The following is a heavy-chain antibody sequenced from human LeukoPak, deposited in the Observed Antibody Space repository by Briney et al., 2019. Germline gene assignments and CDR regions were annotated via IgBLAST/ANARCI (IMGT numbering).Heavy chain of an antibody. D-gene: IGHD1-7*01. CDR1: GGSFSGYY. CDR3: ARLWVTGTTY. CDR2: INHSGST. Sequence: PSETLSLTCDVYGGSFSGYYWSWIRQPPGKGLEWIGEINHSGSTNYNPSLKSRVTISVDTSKNQFSLKLSSVTAADTATYYCARLWVTGTTYWGQGTLVTVSS. V-gene: IGHV4-34*01. J-gene: IGHJ4*02.